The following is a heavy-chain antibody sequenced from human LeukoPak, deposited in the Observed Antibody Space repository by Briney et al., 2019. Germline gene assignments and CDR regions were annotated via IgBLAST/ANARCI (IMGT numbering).Heavy chain of an antibody. CDR3: ARGSNTYYYDSSGYGGDWYFDL. D-gene: IGHD3-22*01. V-gene: IGHV3-7*01. CDR2: INQDGSEK. Sequence: PGGSLRLSCVASGFTFSSYWMNWVRQSPGKGLEWVASINQDGSEKYYVDSVKGRFTISRDNAKSSLYLQMNSLRAEDTAVYYCARGSNTYYYDSSGYGGDWYFDLWGRGTLVTVSS. J-gene: IGHJ2*01. CDR1: GFTFSSYW.